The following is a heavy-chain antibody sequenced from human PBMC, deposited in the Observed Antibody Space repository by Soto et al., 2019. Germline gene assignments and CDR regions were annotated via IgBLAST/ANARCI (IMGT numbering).Heavy chain of an antibody. Sequence: GGSLRLSCAASGFTFSSYGMHWVRQAPGKGLEWVAVIWYDGSNKYYADSVKGRFTISRDNSKNTLYLQMNSLRAEDTAVYYCARDRIEQLAYYYYGMDVWGQGTTVTVSS. CDR1: GFTFSSYG. CDR3: ARDRIEQLAYYYYGMDV. V-gene: IGHV3-33*01. D-gene: IGHD6-6*01. J-gene: IGHJ6*02. CDR2: IWYDGSNK.